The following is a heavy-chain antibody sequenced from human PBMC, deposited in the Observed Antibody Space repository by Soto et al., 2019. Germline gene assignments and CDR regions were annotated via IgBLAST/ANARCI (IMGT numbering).Heavy chain of an antibody. CDR1: GYSINRGYY. CDR3: ERYKYEGSGHEDEH. V-gene: IGHV4-38-2*01. D-gene: IGHD3-22*01. J-gene: IGHJ4*02. CDR2: IYHRGAT. Sequence: PSETLSLTCSVSGYSINRGYYWGWIRQPPGKGVEWIGSIYHRGATYYAPSLKARAAISLVTSNNHFTLRLTSVTVADTAIYYCERYKYEGSGHEDEHWGQGALVTVSS.